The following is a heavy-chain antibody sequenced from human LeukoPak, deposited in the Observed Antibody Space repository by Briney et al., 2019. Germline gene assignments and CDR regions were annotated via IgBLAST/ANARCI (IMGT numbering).Heavy chain of an antibody. CDR2: ISHSGDYI. CDR3: TRHHSNYPSWFDP. CDR1: GFTFSSYS. V-gene: IGHV3-21*01. Sequence: GGSLRPSCAASGFTFSSYSMNWVRQAPGKGLEWVSSISHSGDYIYYADSVKGRFTISRDNARNSLYLQMYSLRAEDTALYYCTRHHSNYPSWFDPWGQGTLVTVSS. J-gene: IGHJ5*02. D-gene: IGHD4-11*01.